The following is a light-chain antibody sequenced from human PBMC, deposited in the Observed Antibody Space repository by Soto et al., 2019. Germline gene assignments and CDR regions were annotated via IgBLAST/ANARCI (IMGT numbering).Light chain of an antibody. CDR3: CSYADTSTFWVV. J-gene: IGLJ3*02. CDR1: SSDFGGYNV. Sequence: QSALTQPASVSGSPGQSITISCSGTSSDFGGYNVVSWYQQHPGKAPKLIIYEGTKRPSGVSNRFPGSKSGNAASLTISGLQTEDEADYYCCSYADTSTFWVVFGGGTKLTVL. V-gene: IGLV2-23*03. CDR2: EGT.